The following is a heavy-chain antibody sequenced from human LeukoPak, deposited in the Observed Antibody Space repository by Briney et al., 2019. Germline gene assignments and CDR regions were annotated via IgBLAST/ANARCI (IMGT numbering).Heavy chain of an antibody. CDR1: GYTFTGYY. J-gene: IGHJ4*02. CDR3: ARGWDTAMVNDY. CDR2: MNPNSGGT. D-gene: IGHD5-18*01. V-gene: IGHV1-2*02. Sequence: ASVKVSCKASGYTFTGYYMHWVRQAPGQGLEWMGWMNPNSGGTNYAQKFQGRVTMTRDTSISTAYMQMSRLRSDDTAVYYCARGWDTAMVNDYWGQGTLVTVSS.